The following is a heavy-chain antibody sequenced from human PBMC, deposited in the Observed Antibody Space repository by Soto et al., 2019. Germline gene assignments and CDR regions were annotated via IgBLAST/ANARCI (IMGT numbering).Heavy chain of an antibody. CDR3: ARGHSTDCSNGVCSFFYNHEMDV. D-gene: IGHD2-8*01. CDR2: INPKGGGT. Sequence: ASVKVSCKASGYSFTDYHIHWVRQAPGQGLEWLGRINPKGGGTSTAQKFQGWVTMTRDRSISTVYMELTRLRSDDTAVYFCARGHSTDCSNGVCSFFYNHEMDVWGQGTTVTVSS. J-gene: IGHJ6*02. CDR1: GYSFTDYH. V-gene: IGHV1-2*04.